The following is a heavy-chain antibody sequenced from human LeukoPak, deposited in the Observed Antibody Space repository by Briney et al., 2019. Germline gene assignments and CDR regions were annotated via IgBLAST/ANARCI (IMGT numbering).Heavy chain of an antibody. Sequence: GKSLRLSCAASGFTFSSYGMHWVRQAPGKGLEWVAVISYDGSNKYYADSVKGRFTISRDNSKSTLYLQMNSLRTEDTAVYYCAKDRDKFWSGSQVWGRGTLVTVSS. V-gene: IGHV3-30*18. D-gene: IGHD3-3*01. CDR2: ISYDGSNK. J-gene: IGHJ1*01. CDR1: GFTFSSYG. CDR3: AKDRDKFWSGSQV.